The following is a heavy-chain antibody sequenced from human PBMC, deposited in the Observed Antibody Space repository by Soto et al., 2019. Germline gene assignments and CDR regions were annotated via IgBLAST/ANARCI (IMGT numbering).Heavy chain of an antibody. D-gene: IGHD2-15*01. CDR3: ARVLVVAATLWFDP. J-gene: IGHJ5*02. Sequence: SETLSLTCTVSGGSISSGDYYWSWIRQPPGKGLEWIGYIYYSGSTYYNPSLKSRVTISVDTSKNQFSLKLSSVTAADTAVYYCARVLVVAATLWFDPWGQGTLVTVSS. CDR1: GGSISSGDYY. V-gene: IGHV4-30-4*01. CDR2: IYYSGST.